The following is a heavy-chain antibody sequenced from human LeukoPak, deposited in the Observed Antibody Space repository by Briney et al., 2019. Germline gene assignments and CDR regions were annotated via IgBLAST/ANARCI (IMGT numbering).Heavy chain of an antibody. CDR3: ARGRCSGGSCYLDY. CDR1: GFTFSSYA. J-gene: IGHJ4*02. CDR2: ISYDGSNK. D-gene: IGHD2-15*01. Sequence: GSLRLSCAASGFTFSSYAMHWVRQAPGKGLEWVAVISYDGSNKYYADSVKGRFTISRDNSKNTLYLQMNSLRAEDTAVYYCARGRCSGGSCYLDYWGQGTLVTVSS. V-gene: IGHV3-30-3*01.